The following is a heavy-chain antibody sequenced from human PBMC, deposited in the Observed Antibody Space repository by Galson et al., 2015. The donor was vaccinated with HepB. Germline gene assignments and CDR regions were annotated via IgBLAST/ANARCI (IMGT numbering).Heavy chain of an antibody. V-gene: IGHV3-30*18. J-gene: IGHJ4*02. D-gene: IGHD5-12*01. CDR1: GFTFSGSG. CDR2: ISYDGTDE. Sequence: SLRLSCAASGFTFSGSGMHWVRQAPGKGLEWVAVISYDGTDEYYVDSVKGRFTISRDNSKNTLFLQMSRLRPEDTAVYYCAKQYLRSGYGDHWGQGTLVTVSS. CDR3: AKQYLRSGYGDH.